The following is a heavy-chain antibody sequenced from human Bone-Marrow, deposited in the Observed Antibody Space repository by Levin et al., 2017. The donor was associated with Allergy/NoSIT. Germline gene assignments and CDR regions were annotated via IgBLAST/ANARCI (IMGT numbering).Heavy chain of an antibody. J-gene: IGHJ6*03. Sequence: PGESLKISCRASGYSFNAFYIHWVRQAPGQGLEWMGWINPISGATKFVKTLQDRVTVTTDTSINTAYMELGRLRSDDSAVYFCARDRNNYIDVWGTGTTVIVS. CDR2: INPISGAT. CDR3: ARDRNNYIDV. CDR1: GYSFNAFY. V-gene: IGHV1-2*02.